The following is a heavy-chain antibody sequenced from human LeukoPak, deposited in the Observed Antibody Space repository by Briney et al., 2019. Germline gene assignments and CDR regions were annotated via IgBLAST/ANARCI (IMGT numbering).Heavy chain of an antibody. CDR1: GFPFSNYW. J-gene: IGHJ6*03. D-gene: IGHD2-2*01. CDR2: IKQDGSEK. CDR3: ARVMGGYCSSTSCYGYYYMDV. Sequence: PGGSLRLSCAASGFPFSNYWMSWVRQAPGKGLEWVANIKQDGSEKYYVDSVKGRFTISRDNAKNSLYLQMNSLRAEDTAVYYCARVMGGYCSSTSCYGYYYMDVWGKGTTVTVSS. V-gene: IGHV3-7*01.